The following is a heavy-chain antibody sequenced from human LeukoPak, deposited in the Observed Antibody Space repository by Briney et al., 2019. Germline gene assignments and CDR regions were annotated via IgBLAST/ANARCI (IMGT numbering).Heavy chain of an antibody. Sequence: PSETLSLTCAVSGGSISSGGYSWSWIRQPPGKGLEWIGYIYHSGSTYYNPSLKSRVTISVDRSKNQFSLKLGSVTAADTAVYYCARDREDDYGDYGWSDPWGQGTLVTVSS. CDR1: GGSISSGGYS. CDR3: ARDREDDYGDYGWSDP. D-gene: IGHD4-17*01. V-gene: IGHV4-30-2*01. CDR2: IYHSGST. J-gene: IGHJ5*02.